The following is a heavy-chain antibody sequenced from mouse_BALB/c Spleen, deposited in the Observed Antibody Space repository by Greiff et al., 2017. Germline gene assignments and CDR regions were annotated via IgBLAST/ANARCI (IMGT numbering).Heavy chain of an antibody. CDR3: TGPRYGDGSLDY. V-gene: IGHV3-8*02. CDR1: GYSFTSGY. CDR2: ISYSGGT. Sequence: EVKLMESGPSLVKPSQTLSLTCSASGYSFTSGYWNWIRKFPGNELECMGYISYSGGTYYNPSLKSRISITRDTSKNQYYRQLNSVTTEDTATYYCTGPRYGDGSLDYWGQGTSVTVSS. D-gene: IGHD2-13*01. J-gene: IGHJ4*01.